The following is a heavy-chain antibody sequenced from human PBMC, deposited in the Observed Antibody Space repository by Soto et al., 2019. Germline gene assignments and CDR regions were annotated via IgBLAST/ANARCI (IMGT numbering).Heavy chain of an antibody. CDR2: ISYDGSNK. Sequence: QVQLVESGGGVVQPGRSLRLSCAASGFTFSSYAMHWVRQAPGKGLEWVAVISYDGSNKYYADSVKGRFTISRDNSKNTLYLQMNRLRAEDTAVYYCAREAPDWDYYYYGMDVWGQGTTVTVSS. CDR3: AREAPDWDYYYYGMDV. V-gene: IGHV3-30-3*01. D-gene: IGHD2-21*01. CDR1: GFTFSSYA. J-gene: IGHJ6*02.